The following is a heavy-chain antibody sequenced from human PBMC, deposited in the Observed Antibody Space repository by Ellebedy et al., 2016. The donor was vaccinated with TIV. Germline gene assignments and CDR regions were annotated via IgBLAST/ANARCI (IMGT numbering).Heavy chain of an antibody. CDR1: GFTFSRYA. V-gene: IGHV3-20*04. J-gene: IGHJ4*02. D-gene: IGHD6-19*01. CDR3: ARDDGVAGPDY. Sequence: PGGSLRLSCAASGFTFSRYAMGWVRQAPGKGLEWVSGINWNGGSTGYADSVKGRFTISRDNAKKSLYLQMNSLRAEDTALYYCARDDGVAGPDYWGQGTLVTVSS. CDR2: INWNGGST.